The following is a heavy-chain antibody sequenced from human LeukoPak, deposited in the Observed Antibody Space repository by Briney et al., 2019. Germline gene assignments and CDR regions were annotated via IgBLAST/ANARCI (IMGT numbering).Heavy chain of an antibody. V-gene: IGHV3-23*01. J-gene: IGHJ4*02. D-gene: IGHD3-22*01. Sequence: GGSLRLSCAASGFTFSSYAMSWVRQAPGKGLEWVSAITGSGDSTYYVDSVKGRFTISRDNSKNTLYLQMNSLKTEDTAVYYCTTGFTMIVVVPDYWGQGTLVTVSS. CDR3: TTGFTMIVVVPDY. CDR2: ITGSGDST. CDR1: GFTFSSYA.